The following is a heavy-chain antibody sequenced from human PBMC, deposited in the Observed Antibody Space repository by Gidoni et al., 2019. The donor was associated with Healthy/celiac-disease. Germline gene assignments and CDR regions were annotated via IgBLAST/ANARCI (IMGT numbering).Heavy chain of an antibody. CDR3: ARGDIVVVPAAIVLDY. Sequence: QVQLQESGPGLVKPSQTLSLTCTVSGGSISSGDYYWSWIRQPPGKGLEWIGYIYYSGSTYYNPSLKSRVTISVDTSKNQFSLKLSSVTAADTAVYYCARGDIVVVPAAIVLDYWGQGTLVTVSS. V-gene: IGHV4-30-4*01. CDR1: GGSISSGDYY. D-gene: IGHD2-2*02. CDR2: IYYSGST. J-gene: IGHJ4*02.